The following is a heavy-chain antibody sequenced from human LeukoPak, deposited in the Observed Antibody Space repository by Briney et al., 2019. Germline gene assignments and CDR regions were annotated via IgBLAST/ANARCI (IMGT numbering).Heavy chain of an antibody. CDR3: ATGNDSYVPFDY. J-gene: IGHJ4*02. CDR2: INAGNGNT. D-gene: IGHD2-21*02. V-gene: IGHV1-3*01. CDR1: GYTFTSYA. Sequence: ASVKVSCKASGYTFTSYAMHWVRQAPGQRLEWMGWINAGNGNTKYSQKFQGRVTITRDTSASTAYMELSSLRSEDTAVYYCATGNDSYVPFDYWGQGTLVTVSS.